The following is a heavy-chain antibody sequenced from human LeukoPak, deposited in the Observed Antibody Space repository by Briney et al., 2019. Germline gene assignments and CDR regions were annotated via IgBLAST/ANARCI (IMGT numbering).Heavy chain of an antibody. J-gene: IGHJ1*01. CDR3: ARGEGIWLAQPEYFQH. D-gene: IGHD6-19*01. Sequence: ASVKVSCKASGYTFTSYAMNWVRQAPGQGLEWMGWINTNTGNPTYAQGFTGRFVFSLDTSVSTAYLQISSLKAEDTAVYYCARGEGIWLAQPEYFQHWGQGTLVTVSS. V-gene: IGHV7-4-1*02. CDR1: GYTFTSYA. CDR2: INTNTGNP.